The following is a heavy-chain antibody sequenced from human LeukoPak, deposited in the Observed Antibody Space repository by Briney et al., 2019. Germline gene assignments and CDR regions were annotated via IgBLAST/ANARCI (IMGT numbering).Heavy chain of an antibody. V-gene: IGHV3-23*01. CDR1: GFTFSSYG. CDR3: AKDSGSGSYWYYFDH. D-gene: IGHD3-10*01. Sequence: GGSLRLSCAASGFTFSSYGMNWARQAPRNGREWVSTISGSGGSTYYADSVKGRFTISRDNFKNTLYLQMNSLRAEDTAVYYCAKDSGSGSYWYYFDHWGQGALVTVSS. CDR2: ISGSGGST. J-gene: IGHJ4*02.